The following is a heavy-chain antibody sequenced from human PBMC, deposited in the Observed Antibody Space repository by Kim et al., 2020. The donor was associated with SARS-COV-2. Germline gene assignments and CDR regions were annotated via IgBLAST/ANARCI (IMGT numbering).Heavy chain of an antibody. D-gene: IGHD2-2*01. J-gene: IGHJ4*02. CDR1: GYTFTSYG. CDR3: ARPAQGGGGIVVVPAAVYYFDY. CDR2: ISAYNGNT. Sequence: ASVKVSCKASGYTFTSYGISWVRQAPGQGLEWMGWISAYNGNTNYAQKLQGRVTMTTDTSTSTAYMELRSLRSDDTAVYYCARPAQGGGGIVVVPAAVYYFDYWGQGTLVTVSS. V-gene: IGHV1-18*01.